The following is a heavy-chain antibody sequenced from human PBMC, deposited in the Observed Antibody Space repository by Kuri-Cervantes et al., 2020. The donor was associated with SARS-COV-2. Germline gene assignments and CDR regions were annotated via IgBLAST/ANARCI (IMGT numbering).Heavy chain of an antibody. CDR3: ARGIAVAGAKYFDY. Sequence: LRLSCTVSGGSISSGSYYWTWIRQPAGKGLEWIGRLYTSGSTNYNPSPKSRVTISADTSKNQFSLNLSSVTAADTAVYYCARGIAVAGAKYFDYWGQGTLVTVSS. V-gene: IGHV4-61*02. D-gene: IGHD6-19*01. CDR1: GGSISSGSYY. J-gene: IGHJ4*02. CDR2: LYTSGST.